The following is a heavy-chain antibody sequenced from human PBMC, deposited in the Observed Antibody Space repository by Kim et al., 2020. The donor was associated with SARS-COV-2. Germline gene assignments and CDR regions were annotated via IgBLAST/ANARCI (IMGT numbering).Heavy chain of an antibody. D-gene: IGHD1-1*01. Sequence: DSVKGQFTISRDISKHTLYLQMNSLRAEDTAVYYCARDDGYNYHTNPLDYWGQGTLVTVSS. V-gene: IGHV3-23*01. CDR3: ARDDGYNYHTNPLDY. J-gene: IGHJ4*02.